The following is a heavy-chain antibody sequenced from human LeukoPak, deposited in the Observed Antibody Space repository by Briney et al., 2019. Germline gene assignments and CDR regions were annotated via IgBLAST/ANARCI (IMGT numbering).Heavy chain of an antibody. D-gene: IGHD2-15*01. J-gene: IGHJ5*02. Sequence: GGTLRLSCAASGFTFSSYGMSWVRQAPGKGLEWVSAISGSGGSTYYADSVKGRFTISRDNSKNTLYLQMNSLRAEDTAVYYCASKGLRGTRCSGGSCYPTWFDPWGQGTLVTVSS. CDR3: ASKGLRGTRCSGGSCYPTWFDP. CDR1: GFTFSSYG. V-gene: IGHV3-23*01. CDR2: ISGSGGST.